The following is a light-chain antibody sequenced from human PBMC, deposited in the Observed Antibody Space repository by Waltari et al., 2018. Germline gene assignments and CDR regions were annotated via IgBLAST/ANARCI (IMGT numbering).Light chain of an antibody. CDR1: KLGYQY. CDR2: QDN. Sequence: SYELTQPPSVSVSPGQTASIPCSGDKLGYQYACWYQQKPGQSPVLVIYQDNKRPSGIPERFSGSKSGNTATLTISGTQAMDEGYYYCQAWDSSIDVVFGGGTKLTVL. J-gene: IGLJ2*01. V-gene: IGLV3-1*01. CDR3: QAWDSSIDVV.